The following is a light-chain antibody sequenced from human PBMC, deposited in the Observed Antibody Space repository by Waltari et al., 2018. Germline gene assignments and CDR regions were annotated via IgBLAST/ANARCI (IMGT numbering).Light chain of an antibody. CDR1: QSIGRS. V-gene: IGKV3-15*01. CDR2: RVS. J-gene: IGKJ1*01. CDR3: QQYNNWPPGT. Sequence: TVVTQSPATLSMSPGERATLSCRTSQSIGRSLAWYQQRPGQAPRLLIYRVSTRATGIPYRFSGSGSGTEFTLTISSRQSEDIAVYYCQQYNNWPPGTFGQGTKGEI.